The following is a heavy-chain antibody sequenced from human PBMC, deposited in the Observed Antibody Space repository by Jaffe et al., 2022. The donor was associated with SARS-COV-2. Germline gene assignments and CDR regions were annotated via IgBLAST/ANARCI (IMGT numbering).Heavy chain of an antibody. J-gene: IGHJ3*02. CDR1: GFTFDDYA. CDR2: ISWNSGSI. D-gene: IGHD6-19*01. Sequence: EVQLVESGGGLVQPGRSLRLSCAASGFTFDDYAMHWVRQAPGKGLEWVSGISWNSGSIGYADSVKGRFTISRDNAKNSLYLQMNSLRAEDTALYYCARLPSETDIAVAADTGDDAFDIWGQGTMVTVSS. V-gene: IGHV3-9*01. CDR3: ARLPSETDIAVAADTGDDAFDI.